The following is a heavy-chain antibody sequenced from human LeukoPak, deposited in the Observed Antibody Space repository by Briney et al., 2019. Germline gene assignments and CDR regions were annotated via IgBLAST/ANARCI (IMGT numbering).Heavy chain of an antibody. CDR3: ARDLSGEFDY. V-gene: IGHV1-69*13. CDR2: IIPIFGTA. Sequence: SVKISCKASGGTFISYAISWVRQAPGQGLEWMGGIIPIFGTANYAQKFQGRVTITADESTSTAYMELSSLRSEDTAVYYCARDLSGEFDYWGQGTLVTVSS. D-gene: IGHD6-19*01. J-gene: IGHJ4*02. CDR1: GGTFISYA.